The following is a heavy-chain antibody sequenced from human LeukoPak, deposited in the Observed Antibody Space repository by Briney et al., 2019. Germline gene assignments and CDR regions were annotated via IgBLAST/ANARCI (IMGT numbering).Heavy chain of an antibody. CDR1: GDSVSSNSAA. CDR2: TVYRSKWYY. J-gene: IGHJ5*02. D-gene: IGHD2-21*01. CDR3: ARSTALVGDDWVDP. V-gene: IGHV6-1*01. Sequence: SQTLSLTFAISGDSVSSNSAAWNWIRQSPSRGLEWLGRTVYRSKWYYDYAVSVQSRITINADTSKNQFSLHLNSATPEDTAVYYCARSTALVGDDWVDPWGQGTLVTVSS.